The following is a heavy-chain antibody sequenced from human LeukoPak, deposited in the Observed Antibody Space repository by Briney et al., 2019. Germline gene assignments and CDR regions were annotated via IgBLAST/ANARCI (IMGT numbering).Heavy chain of an antibody. CDR1: GFTLSSYG. CDR3: AELGITMIGGV. D-gene: IGHD3-10*02. CDR2: ISSSGSTI. V-gene: IGHV3-48*04. J-gene: IGHJ6*04. Sequence: GSLRLSCAASGFTLSSYGMHWVRQAPGKGLEWVSYISSSGSTIYYADSVKGRFTISRDNAKNSLYLQMNSLRAEDTAVYYCAELGITMIGGVWGKGTTVTISS.